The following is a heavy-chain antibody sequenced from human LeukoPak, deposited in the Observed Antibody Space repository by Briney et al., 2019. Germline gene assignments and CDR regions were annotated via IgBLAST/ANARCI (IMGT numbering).Heavy chain of an antibody. V-gene: IGHV3-23*01. CDR3: AKLAYDSSGSYTAYFDY. Sequence: AGGSLRLSCAASGFTFSSYAMSWVRQAPGKGLEWVSAISGSGGSTYYADSVKGRFTISRDNSKNTLYLQMNSLRAEDTAVYYCAKLAYDSSGSYTAYFDYWGPRTLVTVSS. CDR2: ISGSGGST. J-gene: IGHJ4*02. D-gene: IGHD3-22*01. CDR1: GFTFSSYA.